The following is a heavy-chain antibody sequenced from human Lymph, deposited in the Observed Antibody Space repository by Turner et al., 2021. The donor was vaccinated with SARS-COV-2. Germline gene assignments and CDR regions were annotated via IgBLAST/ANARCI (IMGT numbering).Heavy chain of an antibody. CDR2: IYPGGST. V-gene: IGHV3-66*01. J-gene: IGHJ5*02. Sequence: EVQLAESGGGLVQPGGSLRLSCAASGFTLSRNYMPWVRESAGKGLEWVSHIYPGGSTYYADTVKGRITISRDNSKNTLYLQMNSLRDEDTAVYYCARVYGDYVPWGQGTLVTVSS. CDR1: GFTLSRNY. D-gene: IGHD4-17*01. CDR3: ARVYGDYVP.